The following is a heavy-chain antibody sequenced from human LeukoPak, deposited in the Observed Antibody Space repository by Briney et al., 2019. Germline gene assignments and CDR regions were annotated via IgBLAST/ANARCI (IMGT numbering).Heavy chain of an antibody. CDR3: ARDGLSSSNWPFDY. Sequence: PSETLSLTCTVSGGSISSSSYYWGWIRQPPGKGLEWIGSIYYSGSTYYNPPLKSRVTISVDTSQNQFSLKLSSVTAADTAVYYCARDGLSSSNWPFDYWGQGTLVTVSS. D-gene: IGHD6-13*01. CDR1: GGSISSSSYY. CDR2: IYYSGST. V-gene: IGHV4-39*07. J-gene: IGHJ4*02.